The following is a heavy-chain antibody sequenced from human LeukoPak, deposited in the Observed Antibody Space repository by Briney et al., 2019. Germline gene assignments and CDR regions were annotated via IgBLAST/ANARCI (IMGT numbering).Heavy chain of an antibody. CDR2: IKQDGGDK. D-gene: IGHD6-13*01. CDR3: AISHAPNPAAGTGYFDY. J-gene: IGHJ4*02. CDR1: GFTFSNYW. V-gene: IGHV3-7*03. Sequence: PGGSLRLSCAASGFTFSNYWMSWVRQAPGEGLEWVANIKQDGGDKDYVDSVKGRFTISRDNAKTSLYLQMNSLRAEDTAVYYCAISHAPNPAAGTGYFDYWGQGTLVTVSS.